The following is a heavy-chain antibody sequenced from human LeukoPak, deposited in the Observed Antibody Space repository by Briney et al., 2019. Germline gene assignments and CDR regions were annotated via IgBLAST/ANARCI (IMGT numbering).Heavy chain of an antibody. D-gene: IGHD4-23*01. Sequence: GESLQISFKGPGYRFTSYSISWVRKLPGKGLEWMGRIDPSDSYTNYSPSFQGHVTISADKSISTAYLQWSSVKASDTAMYYCARHRRYGGKDYWGQGTLVTVSS. J-gene: IGHJ4*02. V-gene: IGHV5-10-1*01. CDR1: GYRFTSYS. CDR2: IDPSDSYT. CDR3: ARHRRYGGKDY.